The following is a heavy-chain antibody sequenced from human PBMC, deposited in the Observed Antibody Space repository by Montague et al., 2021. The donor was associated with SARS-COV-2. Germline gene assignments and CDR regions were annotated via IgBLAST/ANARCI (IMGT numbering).Heavy chain of an antibody. D-gene: IGHD1-1*01. Sequence: SETLSLTCIVSGGSINSSTYYWAWNRQPPGKGLVWIATIYYSGASCRDPSLRSRVTISADTYRNQVNLKPTSVTAADMGLYYCARRVTRGAFDVWGQGTMVTVSS. CDR3: ARRVTRGAFDV. V-gene: IGHV4-39*01. J-gene: IGHJ3*01. CDR2: IYYSGAS. CDR1: GGSINSSTYY.